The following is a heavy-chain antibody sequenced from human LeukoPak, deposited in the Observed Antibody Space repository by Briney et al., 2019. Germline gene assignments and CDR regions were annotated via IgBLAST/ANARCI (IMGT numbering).Heavy chain of an antibody. CDR3: ARGGYYGSGSDY. J-gene: IGHJ4*02. Sequence: PSETLSLTCTVSGGSISSSSYYWGWIRQPPGKGLEWIGSIYYSGSTYYNPSLKSRVTISVDRSKNQFSLKLSSVTAADTAVYYCARGGYYGSGSDYWGQGTLVTVSS. V-gene: IGHV4-39*07. CDR2: IYYSGST. D-gene: IGHD3-10*01. CDR1: GGSISSSSYY.